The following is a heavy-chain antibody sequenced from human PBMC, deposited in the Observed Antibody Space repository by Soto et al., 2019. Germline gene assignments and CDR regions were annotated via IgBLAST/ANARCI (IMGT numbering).Heavy chain of an antibody. J-gene: IGHJ6*02. D-gene: IGHD1-26*01. V-gene: IGHV3-30*02. CDR2: IWYDGNTE. CDR3: ATGRKWEHSYGMDV. CDR1: GFTFSNYG. Sequence: GGSLRLSCAASGFTFSNYGMHWVRQAPGKGLEWVALIWYDGNTEYYADSVKGRFTISRDDSKNTLYLQMDSLRHEDTAKYYCATGRKWEHSYGMDVWGQGATVTVSS.